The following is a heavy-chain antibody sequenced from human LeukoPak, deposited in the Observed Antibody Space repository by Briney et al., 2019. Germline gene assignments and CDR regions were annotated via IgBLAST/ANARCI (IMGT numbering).Heavy chain of an antibody. J-gene: IGHJ4*02. Sequence: GGSLRLSCAASGFTFSSYSMNWVRQAPGKGLEWVSSISSSSSYIYYADSVKGRFTISRDNAKNSLYLQMNSLRAEGTAVYYCARGLLWFGNYDYWGQGTLVTVSS. CDR3: ARGLLWFGNYDY. D-gene: IGHD3-10*01. CDR1: GFTFSSYS. CDR2: ISSSSSYI. V-gene: IGHV3-21*01.